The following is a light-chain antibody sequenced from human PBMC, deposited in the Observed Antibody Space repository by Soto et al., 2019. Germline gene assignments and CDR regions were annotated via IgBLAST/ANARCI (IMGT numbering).Light chain of an antibody. V-gene: IGLV2-14*01. Sequence: QSALTQPASVSGSPGQSITISCTGTSSDVGSYNYVSWYQQHPAQAPKLLIYEVSNRPSGVSNRFSGSKSGNTASLTISGLQAEDGANYCCSSYTSISTRVFGGGTKLTVL. CDR1: SSDVGSYNY. CDR3: SSYTSISTRV. J-gene: IGLJ3*02. CDR2: EVS.